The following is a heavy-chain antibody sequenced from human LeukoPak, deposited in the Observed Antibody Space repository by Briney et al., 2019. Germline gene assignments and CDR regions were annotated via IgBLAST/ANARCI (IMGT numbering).Heavy chain of an antibody. CDR1: GGSISSNY. D-gene: IGHD6-13*01. Sequence: SETLSLTCSVSGGSISSNYWSWILQPPGKGLEWIGNIYYSGSTNYNPSLKSRVTISVDTSKNQFSLKLSSVTAADTAVYYCARVQQQLLPFDYWGQGILVTVSS. J-gene: IGHJ4*02. CDR3: ARVQQQLLPFDY. V-gene: IGHV4-59*01. CDR2: IYYSGST.